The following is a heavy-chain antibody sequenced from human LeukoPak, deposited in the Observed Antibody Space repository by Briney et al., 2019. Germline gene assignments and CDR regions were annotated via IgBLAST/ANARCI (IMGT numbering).Heavy chain of an antibody. Sequence: GGSLRLSCAASGFTFSSYSMNWVRQAPGKGLEWVSSISSSSSYIYYADSVKGRFTISRDNAKNSLYLQINSLRAEDTAVYYCAKDPPRRITMVRGVTSRYYYYYMDVWGKGTTVTISS. CDR2: ISSSSSYI. V-gene: IGHV3-21*04. J-gene: IGHJ6*03. D-gene: IGHD3-10*01. CDR3: AKDPPRRITMVRGVTSRYYYYYMDV. CDR1: GFTFSSYS.